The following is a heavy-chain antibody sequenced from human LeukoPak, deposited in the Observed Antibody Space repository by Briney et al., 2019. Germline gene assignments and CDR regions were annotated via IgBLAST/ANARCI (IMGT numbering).Heavy chain of an antibody. CDR2: MNPNSGNT. Sequence: GASVKVSCKAPGYTFTSYDINWVRQATGQGLEWMGWMNPNSGNTGYAQKFQDRVTITRNTSISTAYMELSSLRSEDTAVYYCARAPAPAAPFDYWGQGTLVTVSS. CDR1: GYTFTSYD. CDR3: ARAPAPAAPFDY. J-gene: IGHJ4*02. D-gene: IGHD2-2*01. V-gene: IGHV1-8*03.